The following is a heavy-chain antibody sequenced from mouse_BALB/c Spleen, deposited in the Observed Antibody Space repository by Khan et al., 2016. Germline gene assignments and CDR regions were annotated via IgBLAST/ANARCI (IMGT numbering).Heavy chain of an antibody. CDR1: GFTFSGFG. Sequence: EVELVESGGGLVQPGGSRKLSCAASGFTFSGFGIHWVRQAPEKGLEWVAYISGGSSTIYYADTVKGRFTISRDNPKNTLFLQMTLLRSEDTAVYYCARLTPDAMDYWGQGTSVTVSS. D-gene: IGHD4-1*01. CDR2: ISGGSSTI. V-gene: IGHV5-17*02. CDR3: ARLTPDAMDY. J-gene: IGHJ4*01.